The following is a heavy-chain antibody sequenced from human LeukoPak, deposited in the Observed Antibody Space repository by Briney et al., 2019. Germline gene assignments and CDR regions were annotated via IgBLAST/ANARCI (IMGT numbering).Heavy chain of an antibody. V-gene: IGHV3-9*03. CDR2: ISWNSGSI. CDR3: ARGTATGGRMDY. CDR1: GFTFDDYA. J-gene: IGHJ4*02. D-gene: IGHD5-24*01. Sequence: GRSLRLSCAASGFTFDDYAMHWVRQAPGKGLEWVSGISWNSGSIGYADSVKGRFTISRDNTKNSLYLEMNSLRAEDVALYYCARGTATGGRMDYWGQGTLVTVSS.